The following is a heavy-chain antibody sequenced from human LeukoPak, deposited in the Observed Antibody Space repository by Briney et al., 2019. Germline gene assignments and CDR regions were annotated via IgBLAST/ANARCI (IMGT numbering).Heavy chain of an antibody. J-gene: IGHJ3*02. Sequence: ASVKVSCKASGYTFTGYYMHWVRQAPGQGLEWMGWINPNSGGTNYAQKFQGRVTMTRDTSIGTAYMELSRLRSDDTAVYYCARARSAANDAFDIWGQGTMVTVSS. CDR1: GYTFTGYY. CDR2: INPNSGGT. D-gene: IGHD6-13*01. CDR3: ARARSAANDAFDI. V-gene: IGHV1-2*02.